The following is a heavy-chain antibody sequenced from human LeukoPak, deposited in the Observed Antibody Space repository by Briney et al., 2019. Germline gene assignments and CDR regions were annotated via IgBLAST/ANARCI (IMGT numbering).Heavy chain of an antibody. CDR1: GFTFSSYS. V-gene: IGHV3-21*01. D-gene: IGHD6-13*01. J-gene: IGHJ3*02. CDR3: AKGPSGWYAFDI. Sequence: PGGSLRLSCAASGFTFSSYSMNWVRQAPGKGLEWVSSISSSSSYIYYADSVKGRFTISRDNAKNSLYLQMNSLRAEDTAVYYCAKGPSGWYAFDIWGQGTMVTVSS. CDR2: ISSSSSYI.